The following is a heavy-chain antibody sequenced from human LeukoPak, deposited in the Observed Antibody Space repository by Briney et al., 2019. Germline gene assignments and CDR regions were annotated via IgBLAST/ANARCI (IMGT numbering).Heavy chain of an antibody. V-gene: IGHV3-7*04. CDR1: GFTFSSFW. J-gene: IGHJ4*02. D-gene: IGHD5-18*01. Sequence: HPGGSLRLSCAASGFTFSSFWMTWVRQAPGKGLEWVANIKYGGSEKYYADSVKGRFTISRHNAKNSLYLQMNSLRAEDTAVYFCARAEGYSYVFYFVYWGQGTLVTVPS. CDR2: IKYGGSEK. CDR3: ARAEGYSYVFYFVY.